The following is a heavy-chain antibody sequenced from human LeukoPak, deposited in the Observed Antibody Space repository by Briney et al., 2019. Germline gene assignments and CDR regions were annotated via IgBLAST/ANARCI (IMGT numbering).Heavy chain of an antibody. CDR1: GFTFSSYA. CDR3: AKDYCSSTSCYEYYYYYMDV. V-gene: IGHV3-23*01. CDR2: ISGSGGST. D-gene: IGHD2-2*01. J-gene: IGHJ6*03. Sequence: GGSLRLSCAASGFTFSSYAMSWVRQAPGKGLEWVSAISGSGGSTYYADSVKGRFTISRDNSKNTLYLQMNSLRAEDTAVYYCAKDYCSSTSCYEYYYYYMDVWGKGTTVTVSS.